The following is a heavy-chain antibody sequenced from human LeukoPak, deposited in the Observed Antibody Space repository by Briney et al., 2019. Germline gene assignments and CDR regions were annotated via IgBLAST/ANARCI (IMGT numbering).Heavy chain of an antibody. CDR2: INTNTGNP. Sequence: ASVKVSCKASGYTFTTYAMNWVRQAPGQGLQWMGWINTNTGNPTYAQGFTGRFVFSLDTSVSTAYLQINSLKAEDTAIYYCARDFNYGGSWGQGTLVTVSS. J-gene: IGHJ5*02. D-gene: IGHD4-23*01. V-gene: IGHV7-4-1*02. CDR1: GYTFTTYA. CDR3: ARDFNYGGS.